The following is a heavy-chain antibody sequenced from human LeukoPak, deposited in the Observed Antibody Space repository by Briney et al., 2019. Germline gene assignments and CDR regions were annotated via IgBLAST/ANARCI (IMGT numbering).Heavy chain of an antibody. CDR1: GLTFSMSW. J-gene: IGHJ4*02. Sequence: GGSLRLSCAASGLTFSMSWIHWVRQAPGKGLVWVSRINPDGRSTRHADSVKGRFTISRDDSRTTLYLQMNSLRAEDTAVYYCAKERGRFSGYDYLGGQGTLVTVSS. V-gene: IGHV3-74*01. D-gene: IGHD5-12*01. CDR2: INPDGRST. CDR3: AKERGRFSGYDYL.